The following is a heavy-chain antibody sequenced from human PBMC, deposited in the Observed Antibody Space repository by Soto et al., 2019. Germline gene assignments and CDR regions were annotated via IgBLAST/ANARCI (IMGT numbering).Heavy chain of an antibody. CDR2: IGTGGDT. D-gene: IGHD1-26*01. V-gene: IGHV3-13*01. Sequence: EVQLVESGGGLVQPGGSLRLSCAASGFTFSSYDMHWVRQATGKGLEWVSAIGTGGDTYYLGSVKDRFTISRENAKNSLYLQMNSLRAGDTAVYYCARRSTKTPALDYWGQGTLVTVSS. J-gene: IGHJ4*02. CDR1: GFTFSSYD. CDR3: ARRSTKTPALDY.